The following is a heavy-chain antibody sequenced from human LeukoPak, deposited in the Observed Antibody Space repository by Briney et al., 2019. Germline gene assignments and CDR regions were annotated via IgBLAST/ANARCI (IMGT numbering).Heavy chain of an antibody. CDR1: GGSISSYY. D-gene: IGHD3-3*01. Sequence: SETLSLTCTVSGGSISSYYWSWIRQPPGKGLEWIGYIYYSGSTKYNPSLKSRVTISLDTAENQFSLKLTSVTAADTAVYYCVVLSGDNWFDPWGQGTLVTVSS. CDR3: VVLSGDNWFDP. CDR2: IYYSGST. V-gene: IGHV4-59*12. J-gene: IGHJ5*02.